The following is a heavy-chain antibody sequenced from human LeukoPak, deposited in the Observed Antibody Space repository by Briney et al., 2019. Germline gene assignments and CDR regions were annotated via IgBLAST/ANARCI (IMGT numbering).Heavy chain of an antibody. CDR3: TRVRRGGDSRYFDY. Sequence: PGGSLRLSCAASGFTFSSYGMHWVRQAPGKGLEWVAVIWYDGSNKYYADSVKGRFTISRDNAKNSLYLQMNFLRAEDTAVYFCTRVRRGGDSRYFDYWGQGALVTVSS. CDR2: IWYDGSNK. V-gene: IGHV3-33*01. CDR1: GFTFSSYG. J-gene: IGHJ4*02. D-gene: IGHD2-21*02.